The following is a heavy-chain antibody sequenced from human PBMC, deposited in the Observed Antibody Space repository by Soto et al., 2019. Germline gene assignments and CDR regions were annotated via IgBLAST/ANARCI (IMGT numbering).Heavy chain of an antibody. D-gene: IGHD3-10*01. CDR2: ISSGSGTT. Sequence: EVQLVESGGGLVQPGGSLRLSCAVSGFTFSSYSMNWVRQAPGKGLEWVSYISSGSGTTYYADSVKGRLSISRDNANNSLYLQMNRLRVEDTAVYYCAKIGTYLRMDVWGQGTTVTVSS. V-gene: IGHV3-48*01. J-gene: IGHJ6*02. CDR1: GFTFSSYS. CDR3: AKIGTYLRMDV.